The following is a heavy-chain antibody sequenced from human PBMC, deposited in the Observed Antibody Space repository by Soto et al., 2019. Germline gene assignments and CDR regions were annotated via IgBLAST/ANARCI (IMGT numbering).Heavy chain of an antibody. V-gene: IGHV4-30-4*01. CDR1: GGSISSGDYY. D-gene: IGHD1-26*01. CDR3: ARSRYSGSYFFDY. CDR2: IHYSGST. Sequence: PSETLSFTCTVSGGSISSGDYYWSWIRHPPGKGLEWIAYIHYSGSTYYNPSLKSRVTISVDTSKNQFSLKLSSVTAADTAVYYGARSRYSGSYFFDYWGQGILVTVSS. J-gene: IGHJ4*02.